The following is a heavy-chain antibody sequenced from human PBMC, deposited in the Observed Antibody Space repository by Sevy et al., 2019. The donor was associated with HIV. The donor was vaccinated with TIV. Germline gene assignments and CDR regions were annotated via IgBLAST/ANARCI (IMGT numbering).Heavy chain of an antibody. D-gene: IGHD1-26*01. V-gene: IGHV3-30*02. CDR1: GFTFRNYA. CDR3: AGYSGTYSWDY. J-gene: IGHJ4*02. Sequence: EGSLRLSCAASGFTFRNYAMHWVRQAPGKALEWVASIRNDGNNKYYTDSVKGRFTISRDNSKNTLYLQMNNLRVEDTAVYYCAGYSGTYSWDYWGQGALVTVSS. CDR2: IRNDGNNK.